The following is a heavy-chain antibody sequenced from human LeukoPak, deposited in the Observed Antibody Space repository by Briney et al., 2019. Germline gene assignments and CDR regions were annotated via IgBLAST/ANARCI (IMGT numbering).Heavy chain of an antibody. Sequence: GGSLRLSCAASGFTFSSYGMHWVRQAPGKGLEWVAFIRYDGSNKYYADSVKGRFTISRDNSKNTLYLQMNSLRAEDTAVYYCAREDSDANCYTHWGQGTLVTVSS. D-gene: IGHD2-2*02. V-gene: IGHV3-30*02. CDR1: GFTFSSYG. CDR2: IRYDGSNK. CDR3: AREDSDANCYTH. J-gene: IGHJ4*02.